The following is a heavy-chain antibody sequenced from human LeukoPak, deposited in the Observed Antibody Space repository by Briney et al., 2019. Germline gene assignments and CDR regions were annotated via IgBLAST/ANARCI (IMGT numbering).Heavy chain of an antibody. D-gene: IGHD6-13*01. Sequence: ASVKVSCKASGYTFTSYDINWVRQATGQGLEWMGWMNPNSGNTGYAQKFQGRVTMTRNTSISTAYIELSSLRSEDTAVYYCARGAYSSSWYEYYYYYGMDVWGQGTTVTVSS. V-gene: IGHV1-8*01. CDR3: ARGAYSSSWYEYYYYYGMDV. J-gene: IGHJ6*02. CDR2: MNPNSGNT. CDR1: GYTFTSYD.